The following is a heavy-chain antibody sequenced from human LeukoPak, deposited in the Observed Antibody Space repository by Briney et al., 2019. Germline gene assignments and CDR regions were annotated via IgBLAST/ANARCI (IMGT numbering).Heavy chain of an antibody. CDR3: ASDREHMVYDITEDY. J-gene: IGHJ4*02. V-gene: IGHV4-39*01. CDR1: GGSISSSSYY. Sequence: KTSETLSLTCTVSGGSISSSSYYWGWIRQPPGKGLEWIGSIYYSGSTYYNPSHKSRVTISVDTSKNQFSLKLSSVTAADTAVYYCASDREHMVYDITEDYWGQGTLVTVSS. CDR2: IYYSGST. D-gene: IGHD2-8*01.